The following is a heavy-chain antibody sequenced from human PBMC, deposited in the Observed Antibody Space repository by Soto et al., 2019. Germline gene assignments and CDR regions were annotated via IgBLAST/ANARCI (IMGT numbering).Heavy chain of an antibody. V-gene: IGHV3-23*01. Sequence: GGSLRLSCAASGFTFSSYAMSWVRQAPGKGLEWVSAISGSGGSTYYADSVKGRFTISRDNSKNTLYLQMNSLRAEDTAVYYCAKEQDRYSSGWYGFDYWGQGTLVTVSS. J-gene: IGHJ4*02. CDR1: GFTFSSYA. CDR3: AKEQDRYSSGWYGFDY. CDR2: ISGSGGST. D-gene: IGHD6-19*01.